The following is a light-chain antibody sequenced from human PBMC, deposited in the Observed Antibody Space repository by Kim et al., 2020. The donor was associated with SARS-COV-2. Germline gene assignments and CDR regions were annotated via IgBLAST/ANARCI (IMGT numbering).Light chain of an antibody. Sequence: SPGEGPTLFGRASHSVSTNLAWYHQTPGQAPRLLIYGASTRATGIPARISGSGSGTDFTLTITSLQSEDFGIYYCQQYNNWFPFTFGQGTKLEI. CDR1: HSVSTN. CDR2: GAS. V-gene: IGKV3-15*01. J-gene: IGKJ2*01. CDR3: QQYNNWFPFT.